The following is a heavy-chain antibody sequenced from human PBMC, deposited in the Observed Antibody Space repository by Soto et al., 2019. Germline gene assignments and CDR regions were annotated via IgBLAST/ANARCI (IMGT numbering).Heavy chain of an antibody. CDR3: VREERFRGGIDP. Sequence: EVQLVESGGGLVQPGESLTLSCAASGFTFSSHWMSWVRQAPGKGLEWVANIKQDGSEKYYVDSVRGRFTISRDNAKNSLYVQMNSLRAEDTAVYYCVREERFRGGIDPWGQGILVTVSS. D-gene: IGHD1-1*01. V-gene: IGHV3-7*01. CDR2: IKQDGSEK. J-gene: IGHJ5*02. CDR1: GFTFSSHW.